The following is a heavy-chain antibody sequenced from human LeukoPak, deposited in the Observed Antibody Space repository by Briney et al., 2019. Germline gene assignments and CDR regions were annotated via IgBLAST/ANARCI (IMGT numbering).Heavy chain of an antibody. J-gene: IGHJ4*02. CDR3: ARERAGDYSNFDY. CDR2: IYYSGNT. V-gene: IGHV4-39*07. CDR1: GGSISSSSYY. Sequence: SETLSLTCTVSGGSISSSSYYWGWIRQPPGKGLEWIGSIYYSGNTYYNPSLKSRVTISVDTSKNQFSLKLSSVTAADTAVYYCARERAGDYSNFDYWGQGTLVTVSS. D-gene: IGHD4-11*01.